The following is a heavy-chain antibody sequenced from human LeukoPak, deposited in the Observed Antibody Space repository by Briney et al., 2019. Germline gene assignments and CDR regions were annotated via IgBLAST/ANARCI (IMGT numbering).Heavy chain of an antibody. CDR3: ATNRVGTYDRPFDI. Sequence: KPSETLSLTYIVSGGSINSHYWSWIRKPPGKGLEWIGDIHYAGTTKYNPSVKSRVTISIDTSKNQFSLELSSVTATDTAVYFCATNRVGTYDRPFDIWGQGTMVTVSS. CDR2: IHYAGTT. J-gene: IGHJ3*02. CDR1: GGSINSHY. D-gene: IGHD1-26*01. V-gene: IGHV4-59*08.